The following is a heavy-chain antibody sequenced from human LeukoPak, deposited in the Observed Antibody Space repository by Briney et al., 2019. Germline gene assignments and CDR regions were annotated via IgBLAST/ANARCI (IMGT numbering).Heavy chain of an antibody. CDR1: GFTFSSYS. D-gene: IGHD6-19*01. Sequence: GGFLRLSCAASGFTFSSYSMNWVRQAPGKGLEWVSSISSSSSYIYYADSVKGRFTISRDNAKNSLYLQMNSLRAEDTAVYYCARDRRYSSGYYYMDVWGKGTTVTVSS. J-gene: IGHJ6*03. CDR2: ISSSSSYI. V-gene: IGHV3-21*01. CDR3: ARDRRYSSGYYYMDV.